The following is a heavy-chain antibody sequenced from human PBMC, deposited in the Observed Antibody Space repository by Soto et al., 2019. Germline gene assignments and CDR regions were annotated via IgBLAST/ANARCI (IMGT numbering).Heavy chain of an antibody. J-gene: IGHJ6*02. D-gene: IGHD3-10*01. CDR1: GYPLTELS. CDR3: AADVLSMFRGVPGYGMDV. CDR2: FDPEEGET. Sequence: GASVKVSCKVSGYPLTELSKHWVRQGPGKGLEWMGGFDPEEGETIYAQKFQGRVIMTEDTSTDTAYMELSSLTSEDTAVYYCAADVLSMFRGVPGYGMDVWGQGTTVTVSS. V-gene: IGHV1-24*01.